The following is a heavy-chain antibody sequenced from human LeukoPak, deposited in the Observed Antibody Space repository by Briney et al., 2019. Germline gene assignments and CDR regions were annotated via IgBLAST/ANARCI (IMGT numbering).Heavy chain of an antibody. CDR2: ISSSGSTI. V-gene: IGHV3-48*03. CDR3: ARAFKYCSGGSCYSRSPIDY. CDR1: GFTFSSYE. D-gene: IGHD2-15*01. Sequence: GGSLRLSCAASGFTFSSYEMNWVRQAPGKGLECVSYISSSGSTIYYADSVKGRFTIYRDNAKNSLYLQMNSLRAEDTAVYYCARAFKYCSGGSCYSRSPIDYWGQGTLVTVSS. J-gene: IGHJ4*02.